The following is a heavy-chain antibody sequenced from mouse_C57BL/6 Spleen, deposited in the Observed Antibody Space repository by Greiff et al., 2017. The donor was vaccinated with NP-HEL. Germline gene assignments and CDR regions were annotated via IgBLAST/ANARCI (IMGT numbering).Heavy chain of an antibody. CDR2: INPNNGGT. CDR3: ARFYYYGSIDY. D-gene: IGHD1-1*01. J-gene: IGHJ2*01. CDR1: GYTFTDYY. Sequence: VQLQQSGPELVKPGASVKISCKASGYTFTDYYMNWVKQSHGKSLEWIGDINPNNGGTSYNQKFKGKATLTVDKSSSTAYMELRSLTSEDSAVYYCARFYYYGSIDYWGQGTTLTVSS. V-gene: IGHV1-26*01.